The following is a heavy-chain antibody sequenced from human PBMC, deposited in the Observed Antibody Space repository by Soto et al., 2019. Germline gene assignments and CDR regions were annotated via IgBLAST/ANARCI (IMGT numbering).Heavy chain of an antibody. CDR2: IYYSGST. D-gene: IGHD3-10*01. V-gene: IGHV4-39*07. CDR1: GGSISSSSYY. J-gene: IGHJ1*01. Sequence: PSETLSLTCTVSGGSISSSSYYWGWIRQPPGKGLEWSGSIYYSGSTYYNPSLKSRVTMSVDTSKNQFSLKLSSMTAADTAVYCCARPGGSGSYSWLQHWGQGILVTVSS. CDR3: ARPGGSGSYSWLQH.